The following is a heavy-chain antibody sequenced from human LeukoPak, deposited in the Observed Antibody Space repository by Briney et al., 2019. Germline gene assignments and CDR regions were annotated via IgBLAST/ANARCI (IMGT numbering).Heavy chain of an antibody. J-gene: IGHJ6*02. CDR2: INSDGSSP. D-gene: IGHD6-19*01. CDR3: ARWGSSGWYPMDV. Sequence: GGSLRLSCAASGFTFSTYWMHWVRQAPGKGLVWVSCINSDGSSPGYADSVKGRFTISRDNAKNTVYLQMNSLRAENTAVYYCARWGSSGWYPMDVWGQGTTVTVSS. V-gene: IGHV3-74*01. CDR1: GFTFSTYW.